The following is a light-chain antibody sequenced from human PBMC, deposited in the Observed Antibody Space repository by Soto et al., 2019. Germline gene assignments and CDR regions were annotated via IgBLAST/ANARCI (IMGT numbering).Light chain of an antibody. CDR1: QAMSTY. CDR3: QQLNGYQLA. CDR2: SAS. Sequence: DIQLTQSPSFLSAFVGDTVTITCRASQAMSTYLAWYQQKPGKVPKLLIRSASTLQSGVPPRFSCGGSGTEFTLTISTHQPDDSGIYYCQQLNGYQLAFGGGTNVEIK. J-gene: IGKJ4*01. V-gene: IGKV1-9*01.